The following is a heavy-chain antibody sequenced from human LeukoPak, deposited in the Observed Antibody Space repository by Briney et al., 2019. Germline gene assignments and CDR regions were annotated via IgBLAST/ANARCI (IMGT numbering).Heavy chain of an antibody. J-gene: IGHJ4*02. D-gene: IGHD3-22*01. Sequence: GGSLRLSCAASGFTFSSYAMSWLRQAPGKGLKGVSAISGSGGSTYYADSVKGRFTISRDNSKNTLYLQMNSLRAEDTAVYYCAKHSYAYSSGYPRDYWGQGTLVTVSS. CDR3: AKHSYAYSSGYPRDY. CDR1: GFTFSSYA. CDR2: ISGSGGST. V-gene: IGHV3-23*01.